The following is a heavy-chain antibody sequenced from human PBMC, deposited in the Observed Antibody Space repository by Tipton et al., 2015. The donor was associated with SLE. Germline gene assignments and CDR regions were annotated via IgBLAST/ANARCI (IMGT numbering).Heavy chain of an antibody. J-gene: IGHJ4*02. Sequence: SLRLSCAASGFTFSSYAMSWVRPAPGKGLEWVSAIRGSGGSTYYAASVKGRFTISRDNSKNTLYLQMNSLRAEDTAVYYCAKDQKGRLGTFDYWGQGTLVTVSS. D-gene: IGHD7-27*01. CDR1: GFTFSSYA. V-gene: IGHV3-23*01. CDR3: AKDQKGRLGTFDY. CDR2: IRGSGGST.